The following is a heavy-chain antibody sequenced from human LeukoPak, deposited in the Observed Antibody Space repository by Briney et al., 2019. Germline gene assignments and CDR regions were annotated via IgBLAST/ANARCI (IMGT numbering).Heavy chain of an antibody. J-gene: IGHJ5*02. V-gene: IGHV4-31*03. D-gene: IGHD6-13*01. Sequence: PSETLSLTCIVSGDSISSGGFYWGWLRQHPGKGLEWIGHIYYTGSTYYNPSLESRLTMSVDTSKNQFSLRLRSVTAADTAVYYCARGSSSYYNWFDPWGQGTLVAVSS. CDR2: IYYTGST. CDR1: GDSISSGGFY. CDR3: ARGSSSYYNWFDP.